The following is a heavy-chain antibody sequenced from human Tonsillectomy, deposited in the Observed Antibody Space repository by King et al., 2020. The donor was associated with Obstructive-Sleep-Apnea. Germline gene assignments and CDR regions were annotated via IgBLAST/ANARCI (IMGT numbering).Heavy chain of an antibody. Sequence: VQLVESGGGLVQPGGSLRLSCAASGFTFSSYVMSWVRQAPGKGLEWVSTISGSGGSTYYADSVKGRFTISRDNSKNTLYLQMNSLRAEDTAVYYCAKEQPYYDFWSASPGAFDIWGQGTMVTVSS. D-gene: IGHD3-3*01. CDR3: AKEQPYYDFWSASPGAFDI. J-gene: IGHJ3*02. CDR1: GFTFSSYV. V-gene: IGHV3-23*04. CDR2: ISGSGGST.